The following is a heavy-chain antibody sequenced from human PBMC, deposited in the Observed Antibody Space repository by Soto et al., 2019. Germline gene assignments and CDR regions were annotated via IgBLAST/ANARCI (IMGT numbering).Heavy chain of an antibody. Sequence: VQLLESGGGLVQPGGSLRLSCAASGFTFSSYAMSWVRQAPGRGLEWVSAISGSGGSTYYADSVKGRFTISRDNSKNTLYLQMNSLRAEDTAVYYCAKGYSYGHRASEFDPWGQGTLVTVSS. V-gene: IGHV3-23*01. CDR1: GFTFSSYA. CDR3: AKGYSYGHRASEFDP. J-gene: IGHJ5*02. CDR2: ISGSGGST. D-gene: IGHD5-18*01.